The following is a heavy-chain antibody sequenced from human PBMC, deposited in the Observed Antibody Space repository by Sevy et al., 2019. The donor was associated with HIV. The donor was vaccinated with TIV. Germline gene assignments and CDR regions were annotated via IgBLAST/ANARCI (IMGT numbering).Heavy chain of an antibody. CDR2: ISSSSAYI. V-gene: IGHV3-21*01. CDR3: ATDASSWYTYFDY. J-gene: IGHJ4*02. CDR1: GFTFGTYS. Sequence: GSLRLSCAASGFTFGTYSMSWVRQAPGKGLEWVSSISSSSAYIYYADSMKGRFTISRDNAKNSLYLQMNSLRAEDTAVYYCATDASSWYTYFDYWGRGTLVTVSS. D-gene: IGHD6-13*01.